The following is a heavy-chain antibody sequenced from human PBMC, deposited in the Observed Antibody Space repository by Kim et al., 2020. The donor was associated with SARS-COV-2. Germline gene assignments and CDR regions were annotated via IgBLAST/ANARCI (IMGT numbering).Heavy chain of an antibody. CDR1: GFTVSSNY. CDR2: IYSGGST. J-gene: IGHJ6*02. CDR3: ARDPSRDYYYYYGMDV. Sequence: GGSLRLSCAASGFTVSSNYMSWVRQAPGKGLEWVSVIYSGGSTYYADSVKGRFTISRDNSKNTLYLQMNSLRAEDTAVYYCARDPSRDYYYYYGMDVWGQGTTVTVSS. V-gene: IGHV3-66*01.